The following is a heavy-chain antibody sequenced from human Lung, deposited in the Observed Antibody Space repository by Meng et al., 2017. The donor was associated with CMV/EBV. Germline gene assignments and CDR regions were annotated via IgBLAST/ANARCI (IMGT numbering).Heavy chain of an antibody. J-gene: IGHJ4*02. Sequence: GGSLRLXXAASRFMFSSYWMSWVRQAPGKGLEWVSGINWNGSSTGYADSVKGRFTISRDNAKNSLYLQMNSLRAEDTALYHCARGAGTAMAPAGYWGQGTXVTVSS. CDR2: INWNGSST. CDR1: RFMFSSYW. CDR3: ARGAGTAMAPAGY. V-gene: IGHV3-20*01. D-gene: IGHD5-18*01.